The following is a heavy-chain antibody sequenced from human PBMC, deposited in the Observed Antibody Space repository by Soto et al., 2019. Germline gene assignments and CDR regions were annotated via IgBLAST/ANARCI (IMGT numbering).Heavy chain of an antibody. V-gene: IGHV4-39*01. CDR1: GGSISSSSYY. CDR2: IYYSGST. Sequence: QLQLQESGPGLVKPSETLSLTCTVSGGSISSSSYYWGWIRQPPGKGLEWIGSIYYSGSTYYNPSLTRRVPISVDTSKNQFSLRLTSVTAADTAVYYCARPSSTGYNWFDPWGQGTLLTVSS. J-gene: IGHJ5*02. CDR3: ARPSSTGYNWFDP. D-gene: IGHD3-3*02.